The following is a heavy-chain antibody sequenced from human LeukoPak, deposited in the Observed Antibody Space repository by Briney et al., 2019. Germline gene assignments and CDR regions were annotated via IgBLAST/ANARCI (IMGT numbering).Heavy chain of an antibody. Sequence: ASVKVSCKASGGTFTNSAISWVRQAPGQGLEWMGGINPIFRTANYAQQFQERVTIIADESTSTAYMELSLLKFEDTAVYYCARGGGIFGVLTTAHYYGIDVWGQGTTVTVSS. CDR3: ARGGGIFGVLTTAHYYGIDV. V-gene: IGHV1-69*13. D-gene: IGHD3-3*01. J-gene: IGHJ6*02. CDR2: INPIFRTA. CDR1: GGTFTNSA.